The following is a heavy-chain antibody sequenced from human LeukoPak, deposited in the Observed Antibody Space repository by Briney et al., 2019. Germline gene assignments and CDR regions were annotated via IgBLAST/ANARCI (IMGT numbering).Heavy chain of an antibody. J-gene: IGHJ4*02. CDR2: INTDGSST. Sequence: GGSPRLSCAASGFTFSSYWMHWVRQAPGKGLVWVSRINTDGSSTSYADSVKGRFTISRDNAKNTLYLQMNSLRAEDTAVYYCARAYDFWSPFDYWGQGTLVTVSS. CDR3: ARAYDFWSPFDY. CDR1: GFTFSSYW. V-gene: IGHV3-74*01. D-gene: IGHD3-3*01.